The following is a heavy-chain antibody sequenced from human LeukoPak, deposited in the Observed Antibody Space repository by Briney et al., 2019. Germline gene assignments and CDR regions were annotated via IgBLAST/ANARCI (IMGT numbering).Heavy chain of an antibody. Sequence: SETLSLTCTVSGGSISSYYWSWIRQPPGRGLEWIGYIYYTGSTNYNPSLKSRVTISVDTSKNQFSLRLTSVTAADAAVYYCARAGTYRSYMAVWGKGTTVTVSS. V-gene: IGHV4-59*01. CDR3: ARAGTYRSYMAV. D-gene: IGHD3-10*01. CDR2: IYYTGST. CDR1: GGSISSYY. J-gene: IGHJ6*03.